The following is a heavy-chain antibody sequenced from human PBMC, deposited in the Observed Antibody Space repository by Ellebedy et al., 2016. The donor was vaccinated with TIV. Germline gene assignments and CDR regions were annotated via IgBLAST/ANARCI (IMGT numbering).Heavy chain of an antibody. CDR2: IKSKTDGGTT. Sequence: GESLKISXAASGFTFSNAWMSWVRQAPGKGLEWVGRIKSKTDGGTTDYAAPVKGRFTISRDDSKNTLYLQMNSLKTEDTAVYYCTTDTLGVVKYYYYGMDVWGQGTTVTVSS. D-gene: IGHD3-3*01. CDR1: GFTFSNAW. V-gene: IGHV3-15*01. J-gene: IGHJ6*02. CDR3: TTDTLGVVKYYYYGMDV.